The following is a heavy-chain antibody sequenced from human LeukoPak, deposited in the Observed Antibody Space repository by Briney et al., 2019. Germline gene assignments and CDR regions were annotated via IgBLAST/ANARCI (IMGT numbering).Heavy chain of an antibody. CDR2: ISHSGSS. CDR1: GGSFSAYY. D-gene: IGHD6-13*01. Sequence: PSETLSLTCAVYGGSFSAYYWSWIRQPPGKGLEWIAEISHSGSSNYNPSLKSRATITVDTSKNQFSLRLSSVTAADTAVYYCARVGSSWYNDYWGQGTQVTVSS. V-gene: IGHV4-34*01. CDR3: ARVGSSWYNDY. J-gene: IGHJ4*02.